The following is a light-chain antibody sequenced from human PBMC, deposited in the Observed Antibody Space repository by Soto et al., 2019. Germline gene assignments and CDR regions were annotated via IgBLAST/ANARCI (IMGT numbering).Light chain of an antibody. Sequence: QSVLTQPASVSGSPGQSITISCTGTSSNVGSYKLVSWYQQHPGKAPKLMIYDVGKRPSGVPDRFSGSKSDNTASLTISGLQAEDEADYYCCSYAGSHTRVFGTGTKVTVL. CDR2: DVG. V-gene: IGLV2-11*01. J-gene: IGLJ1*01. CDR3: CSYAGSHTRV. CDR1: SSNVGSYKL.